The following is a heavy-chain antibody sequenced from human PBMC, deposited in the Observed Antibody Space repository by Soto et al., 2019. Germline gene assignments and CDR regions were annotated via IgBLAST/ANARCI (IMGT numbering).Heavy chain of an antibody. CDR2: MHYTGFS. CDR1: GDSVTSHY. Sequence: TSETLSLTCSFSGDSVTSHYLTWIRQSPEKGLEWIGYMHYTGFSHYNSSLKSRVTMSVDGSRNQFSLNLNSVTAADTAVYYCARGSEFGPNFDYWGPGTLVTVSS. CDR3: ARGSEFGPNFDY. J-gene: IGHJ4*02. D-gene: IGHD3-16*01. V-gene: IGHV4-59*02.